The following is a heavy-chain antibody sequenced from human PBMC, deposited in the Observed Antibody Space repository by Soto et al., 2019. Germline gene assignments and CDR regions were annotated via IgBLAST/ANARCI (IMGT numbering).Heavy chain of an antibody. CDR3: ARDRGYNWNYGWFDP. D-gene: IGHD1-7*01. CDR1: GYTFTSYG. Sequence: QVQLVQSGAEVKKPGASVKVSFKASGYTFTSYGISWVRQAPGQGLEWMGRISAYNGNTNYAQKLQGRVTMTTDTSTSTAYMGLRSLRSDETAVYCCARDRGYNWNYGWFDPWGQGTLVTVSS. V-gene: IGHV1-18*01. J-gene: IGHJ5*02. CDR2: ISAYNGNT.